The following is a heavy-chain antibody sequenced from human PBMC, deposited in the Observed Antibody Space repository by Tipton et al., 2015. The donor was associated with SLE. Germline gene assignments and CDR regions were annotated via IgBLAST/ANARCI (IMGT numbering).Heavy chain of an antibody. D-gene: IGHD5-12*01. CDR1: GYSIRSGYY. CDR2: ASHSGDT. Sequence: TLSLTCAVSGYSIRSGYYWGWIRRPPGKGLEWIGSASHSGDTNYNPSLKSRVTISLDTSKNQFSLKLTSVTATDTAIYFCARPLATVDAFDIWGHGTMVTVSS. CDR3: ARPLATVDAFDI. V-gene: IGHV4-38-2*01. J-gene: IGHJ3*02.